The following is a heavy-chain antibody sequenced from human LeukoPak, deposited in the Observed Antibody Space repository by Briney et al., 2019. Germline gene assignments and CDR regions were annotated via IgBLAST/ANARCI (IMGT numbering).Heavy chain of an antibody. CDR2: IYYSGST. CDR1: GGSISSSSYY. Sequence: SETLSLTCTASGGSISSSSYYWGWIRQPPGKGLEWIGSIYYSGSTYYNPSLKSRVTISVDTSKNQFSLKLSSVTAADTAVYYCARLFSQLPGYFDYWGQGTLVTVSS. CDR3: ARLFSQLPGYFDY. V-gene: IGHV4-39*01. J-gene: IGHJ4*02. D-gene: IGHD2-2*01.